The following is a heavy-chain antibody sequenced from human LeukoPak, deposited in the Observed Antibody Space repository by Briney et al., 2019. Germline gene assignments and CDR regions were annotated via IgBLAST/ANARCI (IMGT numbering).Heavy chain of an antibody. Sequence: PSETLSLTCSVSDYPLSSGYFWGWIRQPPGKGMEWIATISHSGSTYFNPSLKSRVIVSIDTSKNQFSLNLTSVTAADTAVYYCAREHCAGGYCYFLDYWGQGTLVTVSS. D-gene: IGHD2/OR15-2a*01. J-gene: IGHJ4*02. CDR2: ISHSGST. V-gene: IGHV4-38-2*02. CDR1: DYPLSSGYF. CDR3: AREHCAGGYCYFLDY.